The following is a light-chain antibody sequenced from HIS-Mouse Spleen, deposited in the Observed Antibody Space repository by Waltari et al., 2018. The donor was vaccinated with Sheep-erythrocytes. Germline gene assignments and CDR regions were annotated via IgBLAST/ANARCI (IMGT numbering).Light chain of an antibody. V-gene: IGLV2-23*01. CDR1: SSDVGSYNL. CDR2: EGS. CDR3: CSYAGSSTWV. J-gene: IGLJ3*02. Sequence: QSALTQPASVSGSPGQSITISCTGTSSDVGSYNLVSWYQQHPGKAPKLVIYEGSKRSSGVSNRFSGSKSGNTASLTISGLQAEDEADYYCCSYAGSSTWVFGGGTKLTVL.